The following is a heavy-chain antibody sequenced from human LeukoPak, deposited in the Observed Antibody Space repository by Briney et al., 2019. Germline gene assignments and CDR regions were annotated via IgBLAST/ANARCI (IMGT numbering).Heavy chain of an antibody. Sequence: SETLFLTCSVSGSSINSYYWSWIRQPPGKGLEWIGYIYSNGNTNYNPSLKSRVTISVEMSKNQFSLKLTSVTAADTAVYYCARREGVVTHFDYWGQGTLVTVSS. D-gene: IGHD2-15*01. J-gene: IGHJ4*02. CDR3: ARREGVVTHFDY. CDR2: IYSNGNT. V-gene: IGHV4-59*08. CDR1: GSSINSYY.